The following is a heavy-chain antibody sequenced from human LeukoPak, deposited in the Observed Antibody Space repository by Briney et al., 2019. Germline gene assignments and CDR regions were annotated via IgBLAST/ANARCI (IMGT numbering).Heavy chain of an antibody. CDR1: NGSISSYH. J-gene: IGHJ4*02. CDR2: ILTSGTT. V-gene: IGHV4-4*09. D-gene: IGHD1-26*01. CDR3: ARLRVSGSYLYYFDY. Sequence: PSETLSLTCTVSNGSISSYHWSWVRQPPGKGLELIGYILTSGTTNYNPSLKSRLTISVDTSKNQFTLKLSSVTAADTAVYYCARLRVSGSYLYYFDYWGQGTLVTVSS.